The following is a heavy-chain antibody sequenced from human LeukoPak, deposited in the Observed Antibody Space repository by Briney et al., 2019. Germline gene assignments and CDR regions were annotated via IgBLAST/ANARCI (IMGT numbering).Heavy chain of an antibody. CDR2: IYSGGST. V-gene: IGHV3-53*04. CDR3: ARDYYDSNGYYFDY. CDR1: EFTVSSNY. D-gene: IGHD3-22*01. Sequence: GGSLRLSCAASEFTVSSNYMSWVRQAPGKGLEWVSVIYSGGSTYYADSVKGRFTISRHNSKNTLYLQMNSLRAEDTAVYYCARDYYDSNGYYFDYWGQGTLVTVSS. J-gene: IGHJ4*02.